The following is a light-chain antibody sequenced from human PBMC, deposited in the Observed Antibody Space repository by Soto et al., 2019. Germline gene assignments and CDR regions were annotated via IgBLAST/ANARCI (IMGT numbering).Light chain of an antibody. CDR1: SSDVGGYNY. CDR2: EVS. J-gene: IGLJ3*02. Sequence: QSALTQPASVSGSPGQSFTISCTGTSSDVGGYNYVSWYQQHPGKAPKLMIYEVSNRPSGVSNRVSGSKSGNTASLTISGLQAEDEADYYCSSYTSSSTRVFGGGTKLTVL. V-gene: IGLV2-14*01. CDR3: SSYTSSSTRV.